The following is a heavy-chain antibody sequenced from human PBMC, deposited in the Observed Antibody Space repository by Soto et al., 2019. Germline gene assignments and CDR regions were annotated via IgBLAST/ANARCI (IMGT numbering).Heavy chain of an antibody. V-gene: IGHV4-59*08. CDR2: IYYSGST. Sequence: QVQLQESGPGLVKPSETLSLTCTVSGGSISSYYWSWIRQPPGKGLEWIGYIYYSGSTNYNPSLMSRVXXSXDXXKNQFSLKLSSVTAADTAVYYCARRDSSGWDAFDIWGQGTMVTVSS. D-gene: IGHD6-19*01. J-gene: IGHJ3*02. CDR3: ARRDSSGWDAFDI. CDR1: GGSISSYY.